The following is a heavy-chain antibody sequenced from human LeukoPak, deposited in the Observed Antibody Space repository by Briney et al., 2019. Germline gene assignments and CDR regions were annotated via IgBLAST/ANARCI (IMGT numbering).Heavy chain of an antibody. Sequence: GGSLRLSCAASGFTFSSYSMNWVRQAPGKGLEWVSSISSSSSYIYYADSVKGRFTISRDNAKNSLYLQMNSLRAEDTAVYYCARDSRVEMATIAYYYYYGMDVWGQGTTVTVSS. CDR3: ARDSRVEMATIAYYYYYGMDV. CDR2: ISSSSSYI. V-gene: IGHV3-21*01. J-gene: IGHJ6*02. CDR1: GFTFSSYS. D-gene: IGHD5-24*01.